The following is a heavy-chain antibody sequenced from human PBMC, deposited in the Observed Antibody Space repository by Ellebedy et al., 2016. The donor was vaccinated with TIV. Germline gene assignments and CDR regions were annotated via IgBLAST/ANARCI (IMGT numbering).Heavy chain of an antibody. D-gene: IGHD1-1*01. Sequence: PGGSLRLSCAVSGFTVRNNYMTWVRQAPGKGLEWVSIISTRGTTYYTDSVKGRFTISRDNSRNTLFLQMNSLRAEDTAIYFCAKATGPDDPQWPNLDHWGQGTVVTVSS. CDR3: AKATGPDDPQWPNLDH. J-gene: IGHJ4*02. CDR1: GFTVRNNY. V-gene: IGHV3-53*01. CDR2: ISTRGTT.